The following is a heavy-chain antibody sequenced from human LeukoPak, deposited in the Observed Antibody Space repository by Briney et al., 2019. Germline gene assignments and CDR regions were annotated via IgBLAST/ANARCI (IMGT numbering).Heavy chain of an antibody. Sequence: TGGSLRLSCAASGFTFDDYAVHWVRQAPGKGLEWVSGISWNNGSIGYADSVKGRFTISRDNAKNSLYLQMNSLRAEDTALYYCAKDMWEDYGDYVGYFDYWGQGTLVTVSS. CDR1: GFTFDDYA. CDR2: ISWNNGSI. CDR3: AKDMWEDYGDYVGYFDY. V-gene: IGHV3-9*01. D-gene: IGHD4-17*01. J-gene: IGHJ4*02.